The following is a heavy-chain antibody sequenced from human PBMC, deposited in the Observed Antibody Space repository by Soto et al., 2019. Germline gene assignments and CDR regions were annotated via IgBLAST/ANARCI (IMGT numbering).Heavy chain of an antibody. V-gene: IGHV1-18*01. J-gene: IGHJ4*02. CDR3: ARDQTYYYDSSGYYGY. Sequence: ASVKVSCKASGYTFTSYGISWVRQAPGQGLEWMGWISAYNGNTNYAQKLQGRVTMTTDTSTSTAYMELRSLRSDDTAVYYCARDQTYYYDSSGYYGYWGQGTLVTVSS. D-gene: IGHD3-22*01. CDR1: GYTFTSYG. CDR2: ISAYNGNT.